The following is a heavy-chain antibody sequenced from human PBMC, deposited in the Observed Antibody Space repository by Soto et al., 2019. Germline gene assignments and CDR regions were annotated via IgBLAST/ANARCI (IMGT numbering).Heavy chain of an antibody. V-gene: IGHV1-69*02. CDR2: IIPILGIA. Sequence: SVKVSCKASGGTFSSHTISWVRQAPGQGLEWMGRIIPILGIANYAQKFQGRVTITADKSTSTAYMELSSLRSEDTAVYCCATRGGSYHYYFDYWGQGTLVTVSS. CDR3: ATRGGSYHYYFDY. CDR1: GGTFSSHT. J-gene: IGHJ4*02. D-gene: IGHD1-26*01.